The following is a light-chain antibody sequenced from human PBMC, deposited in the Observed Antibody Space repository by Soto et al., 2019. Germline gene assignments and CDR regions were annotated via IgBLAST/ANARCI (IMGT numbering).Light chain of an antibody. V-gene: IGKV3-20*01. CDR2: GAS. J-gene: IGKJ1*01. CDR1: ESVASNY. CDR3: HQYGSSPWT. Sequence: EIVLTQSPGTLPLSPGERATLSCRASESVASNYLAWYQHKPGQAPRLLFFGASNRATGIPDRFSGSGSGTDFTLTISRLEPEDFAVYYCHQYGSSPWTLGQGTKVDIK.